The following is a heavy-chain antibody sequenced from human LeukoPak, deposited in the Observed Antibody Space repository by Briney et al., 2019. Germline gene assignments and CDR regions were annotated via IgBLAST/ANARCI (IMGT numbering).Heavy chain of an antibody. CDR1: VGTFSSYV. V-gene: IGHV1-2*02. Sequence: ASVKVSCKPSVGTFSSYVISWVRQAPGQELEWMGWINPNSGGTNYAQKFQGRVTMTRDTSISTAYMELSRLRSDDTAVYYCARIGEAWYFDYWGQGSIVVVSS. D-gene: IGHD2-21*01. J-gene: IGHJ4*02. CDR2: INPNSGGT. CDR3: ARIGEAWYFDY.